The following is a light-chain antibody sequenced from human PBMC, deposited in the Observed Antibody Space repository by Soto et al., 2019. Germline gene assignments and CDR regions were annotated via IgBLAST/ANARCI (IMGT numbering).Light chain of an antibody. CDR3: QQYNDRPPWT. CDR1: QSVSTK. J-gene: IGKJ1*01. CDR2: DAS. V-gene: IGKV3-15*01. Sequence: EIVMTQSPATLSVSPGARASLSCRASQSVSTKLAWYQQKGGQAPRLLIYDASTRATGIPARFSGSGSGTQFTLTISSLQSEDFAVYYCQQYNDRPPWTFGQGTKVEIK.